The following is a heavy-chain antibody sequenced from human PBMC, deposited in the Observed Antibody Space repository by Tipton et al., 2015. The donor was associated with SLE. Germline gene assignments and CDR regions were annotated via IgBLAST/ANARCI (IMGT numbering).Heavy chain of an antibody. CDR2: VYDSGTT. V-gene: IGHV4-39*07. J-gene: IGHJ6*03. Sequence: TLSLTCFVSGDYITSDIYYWGWLRQPPGKGLEWTGRVYDSGTTYYNPSLKSRVTMSVDTSKTQFSLKLSSLTAADTAIYYCARVVTVLATHYYMDVWGKGTTVTVSS. CDR3: ARVVTVLATHYYMDV. CDR1: GDYITSDIYY. D-gene: IGHD2-21*02.